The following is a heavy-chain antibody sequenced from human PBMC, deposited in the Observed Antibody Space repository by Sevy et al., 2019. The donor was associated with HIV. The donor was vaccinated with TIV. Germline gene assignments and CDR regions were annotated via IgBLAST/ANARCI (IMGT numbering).Heavy chain of an antibody. V-gene: IGHV1-2*06. J-gene: IGHJ3*02. Sequence: ASVKGSCKASGYTFTGYYMHWVRQAPGQGLEWMGRINPNSGGTNYAQKFQGRVTMTRDTSISTAYMELSRLRSDDTAVYYCAARIAAAGADAFDIWGQGTMVTVSS. D-gene: IGHD6-13*01. CDR2: INPNSGGT. CDR1: GYTFTGYY. CDR3: AARIAAAGADAFDI.